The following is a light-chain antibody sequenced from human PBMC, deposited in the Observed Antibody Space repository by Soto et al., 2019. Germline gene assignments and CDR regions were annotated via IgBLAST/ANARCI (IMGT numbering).Light chain of an antibody. CDR3: SSYAGSNTFVV. Sequence: QSALTQPPSASGSPGQSVTISCTGTSSDVGAYNSVSWYQQHLGKAPKLMIYEVIKRPSGVPDRFSGSKSDNTASLTVSGLQAEDEAVYYCSSYAGSNTFVVFGGGTKVTVL. CDR2: EVI. CDR1: SSDVGAYNS. V-gene: IGLV2-8*01. J-gene: IGLJ2*01.